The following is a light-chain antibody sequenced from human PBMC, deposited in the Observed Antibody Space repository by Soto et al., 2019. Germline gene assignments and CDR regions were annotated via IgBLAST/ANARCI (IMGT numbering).Light chain of an antibody. CDR1: QSVSSSY. J-gene: IGKJ5*01. V-gene: IGKV3D-15*01. CDR2: GAS. Sequence: EVVFTRAPRTLGWCPVGKASSSCRSSQSVSSSYLAWYQQRPGQAPRLLIYGASTRATGVPARFSGGGSGTEFTLTITSLQSEDFAVYWCQQYNNWPLTFGPGTRLEI. CDR3: QQYNNWPLT.